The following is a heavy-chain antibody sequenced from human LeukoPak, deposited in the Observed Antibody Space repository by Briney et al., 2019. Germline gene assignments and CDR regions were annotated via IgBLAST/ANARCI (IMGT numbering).Heavy chain of an antibody. Sequence: SSVKVSCKASGYTFTSYDINWVRQATGQGLEWMGWMNPYSGNTGYAQKFQGRVTMTRNKSISTAYMELSSLRSEDTAVYYCARTHTNCGGDCYPDYWGQGTLVTVSS. CDR1: GYTFTSYD. J-gene: IGHJ4*02. D-gene: IGHD2-21*02. CDR2: MNPYSGNT. V-gene: IGHV1-8*01. CDR3: ARTHTNCGGDCYPDY.